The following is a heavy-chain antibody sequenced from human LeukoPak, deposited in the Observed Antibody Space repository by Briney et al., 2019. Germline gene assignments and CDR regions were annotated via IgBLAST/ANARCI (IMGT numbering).Heavy chain of an antibody. V-gene: IGHV1-2*06. CDR2: INPNSGGT. Sequence: ASVKVSCKASGYTFTGYYMHWVRQAPGQGLEWMGRINPNSGGTNYAQKFQGRVTMTRDTSISTAYMELSRLRSDDTAVYYCARVYYDSSDAFDIWGQGTMVTVSS. D-gene: IGHD3-22*01. J-gene: IGHJ3*02. CDR3: ARVYYDSSDAFDI. CDR1: GYTFTGYY.